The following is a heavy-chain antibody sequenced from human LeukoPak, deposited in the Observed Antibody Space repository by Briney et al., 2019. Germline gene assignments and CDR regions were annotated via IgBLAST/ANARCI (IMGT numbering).Heavy chain of an antibody. V-gene: IGHV3-7*01. CDR1: GFSFRSHW. Sequence: GGSLRLSCVVSGFSFRSHWVNWVRQSPGKGLEWVANIKPDGGDKYYVDSARGRFTVSRDNAKNSAFLQMNSLRAEDTAIYYCATISAQTFDIWGQGTLVSVSS. CDR3: ATISAQTFDI. D-gene: IGHD5-24*01. J-gene: IGHJ3*02. CDR2: IKPDGGDK.